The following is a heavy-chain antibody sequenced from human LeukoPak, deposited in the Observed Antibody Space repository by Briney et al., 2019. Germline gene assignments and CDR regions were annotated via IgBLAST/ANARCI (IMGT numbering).Heavy chain of an antibody. Sequence: SETLSLTCTVSGGSISSYYCSWIRQPAGKGLEWIGRICTSGNTDYNPSLKSRVTMSVDTSKNQFSLKLSSVTAADTAVYYCARDGLDRSGGSCFDLWGRGTLVTVSS. V-gene: IGHV4-4*07. D-gene: IGHD2-15*01. CDR3: ARDGLDRSGGSCFDL. CDR1: GGSISSYY. J-gene: IGHJ2*01. CDR2: ICTSGNT.